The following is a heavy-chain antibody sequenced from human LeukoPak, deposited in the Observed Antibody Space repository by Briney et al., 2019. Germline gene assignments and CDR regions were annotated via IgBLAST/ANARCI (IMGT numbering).Heavy chain of an antibody. Sequence: SVKVSCKASGGTFSSYAIRWVRQAPGKGLEWMGGIIPIFGTANYAQKFQGVVTITTDESTSTAYMELSSLRSEDTAVYYCARDPRIGFWSATRMDFDIWGQGTMVTVSS. D-gene: IGHD3-3*01. CDR1: GGTFSSYA. CDR2: IIPIFGTA. J-gene: IGHJ3*02. CDR3: ARDPRIGFWSATRMDFDI. V-gene: IGHV1-69*05.